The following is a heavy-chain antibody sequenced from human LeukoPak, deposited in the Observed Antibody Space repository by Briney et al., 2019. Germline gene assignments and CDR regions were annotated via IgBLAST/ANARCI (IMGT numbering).Heavy chain of an antibody. Sequence: GGSLRLSCAASGFTVSSSYMSWVRQAPGKGLEWVSVIYSGGSTYYADSVKGRFTISRDNSKNTLYLQMNSLRAEDTAVYYCARDLRGSYYFDYWGQGTLVTVSS. CDR1: GFTVSSSY. J-gene: IGHJ4*02. CDR3: ARDLRGSYYFDY. V-gene: IGHV3-53*01. D-gene: IGHD1-26*01. CDR2: IYSGGST.